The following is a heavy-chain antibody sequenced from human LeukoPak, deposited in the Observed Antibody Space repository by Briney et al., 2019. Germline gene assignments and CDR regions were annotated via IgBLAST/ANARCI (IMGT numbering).Heavy chain of an antibody. CDR2: ISAYNGNT. J-gene: IGHJ4*02. CDR3: ARASYYDSSGYCLDY. Sequence: GASVKVSCKASGYTFTGYYMHWVRQAPGQGLEWMGWISAYNGNTNYAQKLQGRVTMTTDTSTSTAYMELRSLRSDDTAVYYCARASYYDSSGYCLDYWGQGTLVTVSS. V-gene: IGHV1-18*04. D-gene: IGHD3-22*01. CDR1: GYTFTGYY.